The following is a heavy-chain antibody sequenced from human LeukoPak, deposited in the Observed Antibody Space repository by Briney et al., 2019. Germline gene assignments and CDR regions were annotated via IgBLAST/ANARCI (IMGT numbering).Heavy chain of an antibody. CDR1: GGSISSGSYY. CDR3: AREGWLQSFDY. J-gene: IGHJ4*02. Sequence: SQTLSLTCTVSGGSISSGSYYWSWIRQPAGEGLEWIGRIYTSGSTNYNPSLKSRVTISVDTSKNQFSLKLSSVTAADTAVYYCAREGWLQSFDYWGQGTLVTVSS. V-gene: IGHV4-61*02. D-gene: IGHD5-24*01. CDR2: IYTSGST.